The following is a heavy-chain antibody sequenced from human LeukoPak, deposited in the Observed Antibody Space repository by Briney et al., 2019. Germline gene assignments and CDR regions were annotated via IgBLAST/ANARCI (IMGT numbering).Heavy chain of an antibody. J-gene: IGHJ5*02. V-gene: IGHV5-51*01. D-gene: IGHD3-9*01. CDR2: IYPGDSDT. CDR1: GYSFTSYW. CDR3: ARQDQDILTGYSRDWFDP. Sequence: GESLKISCKGSGYSFTSYWIGWVRQMPGKGLEWMGIIYPGDSDTRYSPSFQGQVTISADRSISTAYLQWSSLKASDTAMYYCARQDQDILTGYSRDWFDPWGQGTLVTVSS.